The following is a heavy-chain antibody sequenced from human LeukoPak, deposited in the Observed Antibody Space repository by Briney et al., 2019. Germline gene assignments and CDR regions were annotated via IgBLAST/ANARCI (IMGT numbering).Heavy chain of an antibody. CDR1: GGSISPYY. CDR2: IYYSGNT. J-gene: IGHJ4*02. V-gene: IGHV4-59*01. D-gene: IGHD3-10*02. Sequence: SQTLSLTCTVSGGSISPYYWSWIRQPPGKGLEWLGYIYYSGNTDYNPSLKSRVAISVDTSKNQFSLKLSSVTAADTAVYYCARSTGSTMFIDYWGQGTLVTVSS. CDR3: ARSTGSTMFIDY.